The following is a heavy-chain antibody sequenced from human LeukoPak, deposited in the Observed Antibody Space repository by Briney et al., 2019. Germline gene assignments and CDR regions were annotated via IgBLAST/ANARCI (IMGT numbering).Heavy chain of an antibody. V-gene: IGHV1-8*01. CDR2: MNPKSGNT. CDR3: ARASRTYFGDYLYYFDS. Sequence: ASVKVSCKASGYIFTTYDINWVRQAAGQGLEWMGWMNPKSGNTGYAQYFRGRVTMTRNTSITTSYMELSSLRSEDTAVYFCARASRTYFGDYLYYFDSWGQGTQVTVSS. J-gene: IGHJ4*02. D-gene: IGHD4-17*01. CDR1: GYIFTTYD.